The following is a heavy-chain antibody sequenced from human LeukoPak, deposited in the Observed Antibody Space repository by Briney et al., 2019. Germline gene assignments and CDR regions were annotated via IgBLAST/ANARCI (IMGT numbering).Heavy chain of an antibody. CDR1: GFTFSSYA. D-gene: IGHD1-26*01. Sequence: PGGSLRLSCAASGFTFSSYAMHWVRQAPGKGLEWVAVISYDGSNKYYADSAKGRFAISRDNSKNTLYLQMNSLRAEDTAVYYCARAGRGSYFEYYFDYWGQGTLVTVSS. V-gene: IGHV3-30*09. J-gene: IGHJ4*02. CDR3: ARAGRGSYFEYYFDY. CDR2: ISYDGSNK.